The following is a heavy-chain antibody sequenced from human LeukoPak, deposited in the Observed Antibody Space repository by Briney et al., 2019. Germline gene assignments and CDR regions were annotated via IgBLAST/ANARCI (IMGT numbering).Heavy chain of an antibody. CDR2: TWSHGNEK. Sequence: PGRSLRLSCAASGFTFSFYGMHWVRQAPGKGLKWVAVTWSHGNEKYYADSVEGRFTVSRDNSKNTLYLQMNSLRDEDTAVYYCARWGISAAHDAFDMWGQGTMVTVSS. J-gene: IGHJ3*02. V-gene: IGHV3-33*01. CDR1: GFTFSFYG. CDR3: ARWGISAAHDAFDM. D-gene: IGHD6-13*01.